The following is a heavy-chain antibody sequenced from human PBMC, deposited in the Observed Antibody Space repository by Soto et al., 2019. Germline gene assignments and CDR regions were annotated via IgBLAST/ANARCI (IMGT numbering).Heavy chain of an antibody. Sequence: QVQLVQSGAEVKKPGASVKVSCKASGYTFTSYGISWVRQAPGQGLEWMGWISAYKGNTNYAQKLQGRVTMTTDTSTSTAYMELRSLRSDDTAVYYCARDRVPDAYVWGSYPPRYFDYWGQGTLVTVSS. CDR3: ARDRVPDAYVWGSYPPRYFDY. CDR1: GYTFTSYG. J-gene: IGHJ4*02. V-gene: IGHV1-18*04. CDR2: ISAYKGNT. D-gene: IGHD3-16*02.